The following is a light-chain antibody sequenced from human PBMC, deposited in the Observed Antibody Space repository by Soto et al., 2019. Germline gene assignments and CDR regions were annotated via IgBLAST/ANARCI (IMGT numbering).Light chain of an antibody. Sequence: QSALTQPRSVSGSPGQSATISCTGTSNYVSWYQQDPGKAPKLIIYDVSKRPSGVPDRFSGSKSGNTASLTISGLQAEDEADYFCCSFAGSYTSYVFGTGTKVTV. J-gene: IGLJ1*01. CDR3: CSFAGSYTSYV. CDR2: DVS. V-gene: IGLV2-11*01. CDR1: SNY.